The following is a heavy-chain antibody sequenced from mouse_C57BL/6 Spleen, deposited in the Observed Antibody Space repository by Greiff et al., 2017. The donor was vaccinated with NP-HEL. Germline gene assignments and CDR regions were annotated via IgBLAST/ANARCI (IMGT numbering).Heavy chain of an antibody. Sequence: DVHLVESGGGLVKPGGSLKLSCAASGFTFSSYTMSWVRQTPEKRLEWVATISGGGGNTYYPDSVKGRFTISRDNAKNTLYLQMSSLRSEDTALYYCARLTGTEAMDYWGQGTSVTVSS. CDR2: ISGGGGNT. J-gene: IGHJ4*01. CDR1: GFTFSSYT. CDR3: ARLTGTEAMDY. D-gene: IGHD4-1*01. V-gene: IGHV5-9*01.